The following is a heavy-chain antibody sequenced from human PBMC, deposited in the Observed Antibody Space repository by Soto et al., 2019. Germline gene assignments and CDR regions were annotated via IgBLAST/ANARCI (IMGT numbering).Heavy chain of an antibody. D-gene: IGHD2-15*01. J-gene: IGHJ2*01. CDR2: IKQDGSEK. Sequence: EMQLVESGGGLVQPGGSLRLSCVVSGFTFSRYWMSWVRQAPGKGLEWVANIKQDGSEKYYVDSVKGRFTISRDNAKNSLYLQMNSLRAEDTAVYYCATRTGYFCSGGSCYPQPGDTGWYFDLWGRGTLVTVSS. V-gene: IGHV3-7*01. CDR1: GFTFSRYW. CDR3: ATRTGYFCSGGSCYPQPGDTGWYFDL.